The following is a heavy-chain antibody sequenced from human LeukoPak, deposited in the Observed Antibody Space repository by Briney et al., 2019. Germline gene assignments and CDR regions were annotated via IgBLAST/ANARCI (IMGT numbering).Heavy chain of an antibody. CDR1: GYTFTSYG. CDR3: ARDLTGPLFDP. V-gene: IGHV1-3*01. J-gene: IGHJ5*02. CDR2: INAGNGNT. D-gene: IGHD1-14*01. Sequence: ASVKVSCKASGYTFTSYGISWVRQAPGQRLEWMGWINAGNGNTKYSQKFQGRVTITRDTSASTAYMELSSLRSEDTAVYYCARDLTGPLFDPWGQGTLVTVSS.